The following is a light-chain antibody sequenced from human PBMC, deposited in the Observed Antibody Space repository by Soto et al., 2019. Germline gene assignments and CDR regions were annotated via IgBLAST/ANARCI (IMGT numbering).Light chain of an antibody. Sequence: EKVSSQSPGAVSLSPGERATLSCRASQSVSNNYLAWYQQKPGQAPRLLIYGASNRATGIPDRFSGSGSGTDFTLTISSLEPEAFAVYYRQQRSCWPATFGPGTKVDVK. V-gene: IGKV3D-20*02. CDR3: QQRSCWPAT. CDR1: QSVSNNY. CDR2: GAS. J-gene: IGKJ3*01.